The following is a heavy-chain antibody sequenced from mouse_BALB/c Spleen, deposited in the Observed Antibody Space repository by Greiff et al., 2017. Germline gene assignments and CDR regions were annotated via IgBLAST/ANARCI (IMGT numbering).Heavy chain of an antibody. Sequence: EVQLMESGRGLVQPGGSRKITCAASGFTFSSFGMHWVRQAPEKGLEWIAYISSGSSTIYYADIVKGRFTISSDNPKNTLFLHMTSLSSEDTAMYCYARSCDGISCFAYWGQGTLVTVSA. V-gene: IGHV5-17*02. CDR1: GFTFSSFG. CDR3: ARSCDGISCFAY. J-gene: IGHJ3*01. CDR2: ISSGSSTI. D-gene: IGHD1-1*01.